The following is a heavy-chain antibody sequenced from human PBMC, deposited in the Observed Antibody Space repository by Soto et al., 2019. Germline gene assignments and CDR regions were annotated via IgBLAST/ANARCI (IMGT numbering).Heavy chain of an antibody. V-gene: IGHV4-39*01. D-gene: IGHD6-19*01. Sequence: QLQLQESGPGLVKPSETLPLTCTVSGGSISSSSYYWGWIRQPPGKGLEWIGSIYYSGSTYYNPSLKSRVTISVDTSKNQFSLKLSSVTAADTAVYYCARVVAVAGTYAFDYWGQGTLVTVSS. CDR2: IYYSGST. CDR1: GGSISSSSYY. CDR3: ARVVAVAGTYAFDY. J-gene: IGHJ4*02.